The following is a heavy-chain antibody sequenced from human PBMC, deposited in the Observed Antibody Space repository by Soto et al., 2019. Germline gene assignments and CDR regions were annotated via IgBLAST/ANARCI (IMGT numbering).Heavy chain of an antibody. J-gene: IGHJ4*02. CDR3: ARVELMIRGRHDY. CDR2: INVHNGNS. D-gene: IGHD3-10*01. Sequence: QVQLVQSGAEVKKPGASVKVSCKASGYLFTSNGISWVRQAPGQGLEWLGWINVHNGNSNYAQKFQGRVTMTTDTSTSTAYMEVRTLKSDDTALYYCARVELMIRGRHDYWGQGTLVTVSS. CDR1: GYLFTSNG. V-gene: IGHV1-18*04.